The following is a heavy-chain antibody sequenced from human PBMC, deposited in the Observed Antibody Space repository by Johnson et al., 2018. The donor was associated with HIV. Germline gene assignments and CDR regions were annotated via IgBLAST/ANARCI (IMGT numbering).Heavy chain of an antibody. CDR1: GFTFSSYA. CDR2: IKSKTDGGTT. J-gene: IGHJ3*02. D-gene: IGHD1-26*01. Sequence: MLLVESGGGVVQPGRSLRLSCAASGFTFSSYAMHWVRQAPGKGLEWVGRIKSKTDGGTTDYAAPVKGRFTISRDDSKNTLYLQMNSLKTEDTAVYYCTTAIVGALINAFDIWGQGTMVTVSS. V-gene: IGHV3-15*01. CDR3: TTAIVGALINAFDI.